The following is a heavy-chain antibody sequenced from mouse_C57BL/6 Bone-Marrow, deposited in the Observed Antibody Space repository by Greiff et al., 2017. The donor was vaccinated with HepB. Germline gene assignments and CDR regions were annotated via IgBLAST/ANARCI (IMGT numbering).Heavy chain of an antibody. J-gene: IGHJ1*03. CDR2: ISNGGGRT. V-gene: IGHV5-12*01. D-gene: IGHD1-1*01. Sequence: DVHLVESGGGLVQPGGSLKLSCAASGFTFSDYYMYWVAYISNGGGRTYYPDTVKGRFTISRDNAKNTLYLQMSRLKTEDTAMYYCARQVLRGYFDVWGTGTTVTVSS. CDR3: ARQVLRGYFDV. CDR1: GFTFSDYY.